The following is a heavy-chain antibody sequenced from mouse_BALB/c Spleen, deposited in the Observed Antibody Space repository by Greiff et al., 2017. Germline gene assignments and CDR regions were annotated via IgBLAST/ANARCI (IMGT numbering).Heavy chain of an antibody. CDR2: ISSGGSYT. J-gene: IGHJ1*01. CDR1: GFTFSSYA. V-gene: IGHV5-9-3*01. CDR3: ARHRNGNSYWYFDV. D-gene: IGHD2-1*01. Sequence: EVKLVESGGGLVKPGGSLKLSCAASGFTFSSYAMSWVRQTPEKRLEWVATISSGGSYTYYPDSVKGRFTISRDNAKNTLYLQMSSLRSEDTAMYYRARHRNGNSYWYFDVWGAGTTVTVSS.